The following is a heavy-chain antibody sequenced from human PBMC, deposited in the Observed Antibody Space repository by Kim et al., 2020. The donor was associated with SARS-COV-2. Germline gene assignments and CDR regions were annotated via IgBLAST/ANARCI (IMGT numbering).Heavy chain of an antibody. CDR1: GFTFSSYG. D-gene: IGHD3-10*01. Sequence: GGSLRLSCAASGFTFSSYGMHWVRQAPGKGLEWVAVISYDGSNKYYADSVKGRFTISRDNSKNTLYLQMNSLRAEDTAVYYCAKDTYYYGSTTGGGMDVWGQGTTVTVSS. V-gene: IGHV3-30*18. J-gene: IGHJ6*02. CDR3: AKDTYYYGSTTGGGMDV. CDR2: ISYDGSNK.